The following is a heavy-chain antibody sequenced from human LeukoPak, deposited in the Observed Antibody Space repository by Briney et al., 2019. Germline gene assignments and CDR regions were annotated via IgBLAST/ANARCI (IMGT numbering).Heavy chain of an antibody. CDR2: FDPEDGET. Sequence: ASVKVSCKVSGYTLTELSMHWVRQAPGKGLEWLGGFDPEDGETIYAQKFQGRVTMTEDTSTDTAYMELSSLRSEDTAVYYCAAYCGGDCYSGKDYWGQGTLVTVSS. V-gene: IGHV1-24*01. CDR3: AAYCGGDCYSGKDY. J-gene: IGHJ4*02. D-gene: IGHD2-21*02. CDR1: GYTLTELS.